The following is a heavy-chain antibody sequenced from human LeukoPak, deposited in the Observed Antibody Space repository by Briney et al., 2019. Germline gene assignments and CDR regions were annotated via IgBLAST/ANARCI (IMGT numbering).Heavy chain of an antibody. J-gene: IGHJ6*02. V-gene: IGHV4-59*08. CDR1: GGSLSNYY. Sequence: SETLSLTCTVSGGSLSNYYWSWIRQPPGKGLEWIGYIYYSGSTTYNPSLKSRVTISVDTSKNQFSLKLNSVTAADTAVYYCARRAGYYYGMDVWGQGTTVTVSS. CDR3: ARRAGYYYGMDV. CDR2: IYYSGST.